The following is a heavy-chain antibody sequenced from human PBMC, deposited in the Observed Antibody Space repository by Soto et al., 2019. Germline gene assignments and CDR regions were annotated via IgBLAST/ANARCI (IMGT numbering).Heavy chain of an antibody. CDR2: IYYSGST. D-gene: IGHD3-9*01. CDR3: ARGGLVYGMDG. CDR1: GGSVSSGSYY. Sequence: SETLSLTCTVSGGSVSSGSYYWSWIRQPPGKGLEWIGYIYYSGSTNYNPSLKSRVTISVDTSKNQFSLKLSSVTAADTAVYYCARGGLVYGMDGWGQGTTVTVSS. J-gene: IGHJ6*02. V-gene: IGHV4-61*01.